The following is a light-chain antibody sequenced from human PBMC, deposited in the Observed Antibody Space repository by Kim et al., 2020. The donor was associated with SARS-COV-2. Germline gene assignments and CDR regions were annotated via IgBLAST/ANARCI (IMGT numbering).Light chain of an antibody. CDR2: AAS. CDR1: QSVSSN. J-gene: IGKJ2*01. CDR3: QQYKKWPPYT. V-gene: IGKV3-15*01. Sequence: EIVMTQSPATLSVSLGERATVSCRASQSVSSNLAWYQQTAGQAPRLLIYAASTRASGVPARFSGSGSGTEFTLTISSLQSEDFAIYYCQQYKKWPPYTFGQGKKLEI.